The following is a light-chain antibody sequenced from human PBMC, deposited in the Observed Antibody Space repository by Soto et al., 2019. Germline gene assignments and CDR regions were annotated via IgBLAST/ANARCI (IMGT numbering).Light chain of an antibody. V-gene: IGKV4-1*01. CDR3: QQYYNVPWT. CDR1: QSVFFSSNNRNY. Sequence: DIVMTQSPDTLAVSLGERATINCKSSQSVFFSSNNRNYLAWYQQKPGQPPKLLFYWASTREYGVPDRFSGSGSGTDFTLTISSLQAEDVAVYYCQQYYNVPWTFGQGTKVEIK. J-gene: IGKJ1*01. CDR2: WAS.